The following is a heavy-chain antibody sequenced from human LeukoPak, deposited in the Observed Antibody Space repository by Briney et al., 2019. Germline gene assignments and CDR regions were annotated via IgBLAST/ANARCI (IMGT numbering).Heavy chain of an antibody. D-gene: IGHD3-10*01. CDR3: AGETMVRGVIDAYNWFDP. CDR2: IYHSGST. Sequence: SETLSLTCTVSGYSISSGYYWGWIRQPPGKGLEWIGSIYHSGSTYYNPSLKSRVTISVDTSKNQFSLKLSSVTAADTAVYYCAGETMVRGVIDAYNWFDPWGQGTLVTVSS. CDR1: GYSISSGYY. J-gene: IGHJ5*02. V-gene: IGHV4-38-2*02.